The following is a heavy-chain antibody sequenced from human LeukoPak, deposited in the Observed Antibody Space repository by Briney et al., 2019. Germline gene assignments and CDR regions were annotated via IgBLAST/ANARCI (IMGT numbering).Heavy chain of an antibody. J-gene: IGHJ5*02. CDR3: ARFSGHGDYFWFDP. D-gene: IGHD4-17*01. CDR2: FDPEDGET. CDR1: GYTLTELS. V-gene: IGHV1-24*01. Sequence: ASVKVSCKVSGYTLTELSMHWVRQAPGKGLEWMGGFDPEDGETIYAQKFQGRVTMTEDTSTDTAYMELSSLRSEDTAVYYCARFSGHGDYFWFDPWGQGTLVTVSS.